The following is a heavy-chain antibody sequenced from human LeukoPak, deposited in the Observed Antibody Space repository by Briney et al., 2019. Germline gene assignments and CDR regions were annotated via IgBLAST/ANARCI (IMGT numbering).Heavy chain of an antibody. CDR1: GITFSDQA. J-gene: IGHJ4*02. CDR3: ALRVGGSYFPPYFNY. V-gene: IGHV3-23*01. Sequence: GASLRLSCAASGITFSDQAMSWVRQAPGKGLEWVSTISATGLTTHLADSVRGRFTISRDNSKNTVYHQVNTLSADDTAMYYCALRVGGSYFPPYFNYWGQGTLVTVSS. CDR2: ISATGLTT. D-gene: IGHD1-26*01.